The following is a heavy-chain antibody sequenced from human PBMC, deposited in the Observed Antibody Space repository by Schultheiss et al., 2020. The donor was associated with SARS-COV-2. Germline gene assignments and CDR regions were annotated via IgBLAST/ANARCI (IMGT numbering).Heavy chain of an antibody. D-gene: IGHD5-12*01. CDR3: ARDNPWIVATKSYYYYGMDV. J-gene: IGHJ6*02. CDR1: GFTFSSYA. Sequence: GGSLRLSCAASGFTFSSYAMHWVRQAPGKGLEWVAVISYDGSNKYYADSVKGRFTISRDNAKHSLYLQVNSLRAEDTAVYYCARDNPWIVATKSYYYYGMDVWGQGTTVTVSS. V-gene: IGHV3-30*01. CDR2: ISYDGSNK.